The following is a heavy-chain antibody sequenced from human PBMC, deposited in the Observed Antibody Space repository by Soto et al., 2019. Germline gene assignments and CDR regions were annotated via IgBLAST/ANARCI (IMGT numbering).Heavy chain of an antibody. CDR1: GFTFSSYG. J-gene: IGHJ5*02. CDR2: ISYDGSNK. V-gene: IGHV3-30*03. CDR3: ARGLISMIGGGFLDR. Sequence: GGSLRLSCAASGFTFSSYGMHWVRQAPGKGLEWVAVISYDGSNKYYADSVKGRFTISRDNSKNTLYLQMNSLRAEDTAVYYCARGLISMIGGGFLDRWGQGTLVTVSS. D-gene: IGHD3-3*02.